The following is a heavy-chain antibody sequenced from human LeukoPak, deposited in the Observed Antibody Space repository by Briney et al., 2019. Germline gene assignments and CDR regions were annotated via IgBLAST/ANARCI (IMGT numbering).Heavy chain of an antibody. CDR2: ISSSGSTI. V-gene: IGHV3-48*03. CDR3: ARDRYSSSPYYYHYYMDV. J-gene: IGHJ6*03. D-gene: IGHD6-6*01. CDR1: GFTFSSYE. Sequence: GGSLRLSCAASGFTFSSYEMTWVRQAPGKGLEWVSYISSSGSTIYYADSVKGRLTISRDNAKNSLYLQMNSLRAEDTAVYYCARDRYSSSPYYYHYYMDVWGKGTTVTVSS.